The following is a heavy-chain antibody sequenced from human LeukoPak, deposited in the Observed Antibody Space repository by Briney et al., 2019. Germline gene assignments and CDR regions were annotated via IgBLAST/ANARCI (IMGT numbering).Heavy chain of an antibody. Sequence: SETLSLTCTVSGGSISSYYWSWIRQPPGKGLEWIGYIYYSGSTNYNPSLKSRITISVDTSKNQFSLKLSSVTAADTAVYYCVRYRGYDPNWFDPWGQGTLVTVSS. D-gene: IGHD5-12*01. V-gene: IGHV4-59*01. CDR2: IYYSGST. CDR3: VRYRGYDPNWFDP. J-gene: IGHJ5*02. CDR1: GGSISSYY.